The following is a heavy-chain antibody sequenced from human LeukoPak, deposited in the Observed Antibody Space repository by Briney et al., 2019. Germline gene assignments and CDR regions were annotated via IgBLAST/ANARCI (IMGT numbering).Heavy chain of an antibody. CDR2: IKSKSDGGTT. CDR3: TALGAASEY. Sequence: GGSLRLSCVGSGVTFSNAWMSWICQAPGKGLQWVGHIKSKSDGGTTEYAAPVKGRFTISRDDSKNTLYLQMNSLKSEDAALYYCTALGAASEYWGQGALVTVSS. D-gene: IGHD2-15*01. V-gene: IGHV3-15*01. CDR1: GVTFSNAW. J-gene: IGHJ4*02.